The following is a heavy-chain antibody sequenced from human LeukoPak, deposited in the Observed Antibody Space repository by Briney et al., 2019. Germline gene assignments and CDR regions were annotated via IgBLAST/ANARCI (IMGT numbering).Heavy chain of an antibody. J-gene: IGHJ4*02. D-gene: IGHD3-16*01. CDR1: GGSISSSSYY. CDR3: ARHGWGARYDYLWGSHYYFDY. V-gene: IGHV4-39*01. Sequence: SETLSLTCTVSGGSISSSSYYWGWIRQPPGKGLEWIGSIYYSGSTYYNPSLKSRVTISVDTSKNQFSLKLSSVTAADTAVYYCARHGWGARYDYLWGSHYYFDYWGQGTLVTVSS. CDR2: IYYSGST.